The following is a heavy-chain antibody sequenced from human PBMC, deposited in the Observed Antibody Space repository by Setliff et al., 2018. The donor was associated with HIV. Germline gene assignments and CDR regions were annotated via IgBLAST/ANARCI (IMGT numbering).Heavy chain of an antibody. V-gene: IGHV1-8*01. Sequence: ASVKVSCKASGYTFSSNDINWVRQATGQGLEWMGWMNPNSGNTGYAQKFQGRVTMTRDTSISTAYMELNSLTAEDTAVYYCAKVGGDGRYNHYYMDVWGKGTTVTVSS. CDR1: GYTFSSND. CDR3: AKVGGDGRYNHYYMDV. D-gene: IGHD2-21*01. J-gene: IGHJ6*03. CDR2: MNPNSGNT.